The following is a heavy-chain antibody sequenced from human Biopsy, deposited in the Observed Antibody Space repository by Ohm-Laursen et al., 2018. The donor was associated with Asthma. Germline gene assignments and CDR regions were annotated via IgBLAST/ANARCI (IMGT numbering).Heavy chain of an antibody. D-gene: IGHD3-16*02. CDR2: IIPIFDTP. J-gene: IGHJ6*02. V-gene: IGHV1-69*01. CDR3: AKARCYYYYCDMEV. Sequence: GSSVKVSCKASGGTFSSHSISWVRQAPGQGLEWMGGIIPIFDTPNYAQKFQGRVTITADESTTTAYMELSSLRSEDTAVLYCAKARCYYYYCDMEVWGQGTTVTVSS. CDR1: GGTFSSHS.